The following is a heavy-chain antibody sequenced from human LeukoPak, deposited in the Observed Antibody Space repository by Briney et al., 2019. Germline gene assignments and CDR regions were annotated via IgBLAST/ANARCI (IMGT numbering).Heavy chain of an antibody. V-gene: IGHV3-64D*06. CDR1: GFTFGNYA. CDR3: VKVGRIAVAGTGDYFDY. D-gene: IGHD6-19*01. CDR2: ISSNGGNT. J-gene: IGHJ4*02. Sequence: GGSLRLSCSASGFTFGNYAMNWVRQAPGKVLEYVSAISSNGGNTYYADSVKGRFTISRDNSKNTLYLQMSSLRAEDTAVYYCVKVGRIAVAGTGDYFDYWGQGTLVTVSS.